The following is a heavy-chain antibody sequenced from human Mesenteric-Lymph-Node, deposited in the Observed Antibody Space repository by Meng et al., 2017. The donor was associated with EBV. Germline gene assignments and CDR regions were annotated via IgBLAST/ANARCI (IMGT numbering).Heavy chain of an antibody. Sequence: QVQLQQWGAGLLKPSETLSLTCAVYGGSFSGYYWSWIRQPPGKGPEWIGEINHSGSTNYNPSLKSRVTISVDTSKNQFSLKLSSVTAADTAVYYCARRLIAARGYRGRWFDPWGQGTLVTVSS. CDR3: ARRLIAARGYRGRWFDP. J-gene: IGHJ5*02. CDR1: GGSFSGYY. CDR2: INHSGST. V-gene: IGHV4-34*01. D-gene: IGHD6-6*01.